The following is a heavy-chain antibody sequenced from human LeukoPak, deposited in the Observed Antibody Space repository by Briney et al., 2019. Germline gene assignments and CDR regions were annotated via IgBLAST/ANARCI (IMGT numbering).Heavy chain of an antibody. J-gene: IGHJ4*02. Sequence: GGSLRLSCAASGFTFSSYWISWVRQAPGKGLEWVANIKQDGSEKYYVDSVKGRFTISRDNAKNSLYLQMNSLRAEDTAVYYCARDPQQLGYWGQGTLVTVSS. CDR2: IKQDGSEK. CDR1: GFTFSSYW. CDR3: ARDPQQLGY. V-gene: IGHV3-7*01. D-gene: IGHD6-13*01.